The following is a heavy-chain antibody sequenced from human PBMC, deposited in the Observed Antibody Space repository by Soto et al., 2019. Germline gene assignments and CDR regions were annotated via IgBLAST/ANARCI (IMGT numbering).Heavy chain of an antibody. CDR3: AKDFDSDETSHGPNDY. CDR2: ISGSGEAK. J-gene: IGHJ4*02. CDR1: GFSFSSYG. Sequence: EVHLLESGGGLVQPGESLRLSCVASGFSFSSYGMSWVRQAPGKGLEWASIISGSGEAKYYADSVKGRFTISRDNSKNTMYLQMDSLRAEDTAVYYCAKDFDSDETSHGPNDYWGQGTLVTVSS. D-gene: IGHD3-22*01. V-gene: IGHV3-23*01.